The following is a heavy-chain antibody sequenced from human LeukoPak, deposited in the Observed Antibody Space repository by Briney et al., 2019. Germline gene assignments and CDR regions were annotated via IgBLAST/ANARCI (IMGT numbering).Heavy chain of an antibody. D-gene: IGHD6-19*01. CDR1: GFTVSNSY. Sequence: GGSLRLSCAASGFTVSNSYMSWVRQAPGKGLEWVSVIYSGGSTYYTDSVKGRFTISRDNSKNMLYLQMNSLRAEDTAVYYCARDLSSGWFHFDCWGQGTLVTVSS. V-gene: IGHV3-53*01. CDR2: IYSGGST. CDR3: ARDLSSGWFHFDC. J-gene: IGHJ4*02.